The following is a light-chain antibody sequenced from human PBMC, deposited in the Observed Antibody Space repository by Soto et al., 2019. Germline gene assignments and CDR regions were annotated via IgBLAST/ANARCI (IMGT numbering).Light chain of an antibody. CDR1: SSNIGSNT. CDR2: SNI. V-gene: IGLV1-44*01. Sequence: QPVLTQPPSASGTPGQRVTISCSGASSNIGSNTVNWYQQLPGTAPKLLIYSNIRRPSGVPDRFTGSKSGTSASLAITGLQSEDEADYYCAAWDDRLNGPVFGGGTKLTVL. CDR3: AAWDDRLNGPV. J-gene: IGLJ2*01.